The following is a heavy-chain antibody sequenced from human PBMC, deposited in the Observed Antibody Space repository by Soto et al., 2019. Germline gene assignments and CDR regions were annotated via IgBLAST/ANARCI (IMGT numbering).Heavy chain of an antibody. CDR3: ARMRVATSTFDY. J-gene: IGHJ4*02. D-gene: IGHD5-12*01. Sequence: QVQLQESGPGLVKPSQTLSLTCTVSGGSISSGGYYWSWIRQHPGKGLEWIGYIYYSGSTYYNPSRKSRVTISVDTSKNQFSLKLSSVTAADTAVYYCARMRVATSTFDYWGQGTLVTVSS. V-gene: IGHV4-31*03. CDR1: GGSISSGGYY. CDR2: IYYSGST.